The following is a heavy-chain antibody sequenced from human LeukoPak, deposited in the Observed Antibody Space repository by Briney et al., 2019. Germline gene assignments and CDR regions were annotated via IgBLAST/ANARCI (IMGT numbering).Heavy chain of an antibody. Sequence: SETLSLTCAVYGGSFSGYYWSWIRQPPGKGLEWIGEINHSGSTNYNPSLKSRVTISVDTSKNQFSPKLSSVTAADTAVYYFARGGSGSYYYFDYWGQGTLVTVSS. CDR3: ARGGSGSYYYFDY. J-gene: IGHJ4*02. CDR2: INHSGST. D-gene: IGHD1-26*01. V-gene: IGHV4-34*01. CDR1: GGSFSGYY.